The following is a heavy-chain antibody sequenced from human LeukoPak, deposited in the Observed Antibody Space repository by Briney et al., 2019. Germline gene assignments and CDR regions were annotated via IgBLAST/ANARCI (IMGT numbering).Heavy chain of an antibody. CDR2: IKSEGEGATT. J-gene: IGHJ6*04. Sequence: GGSLRLSCVSSGFTIGTAWMSWVRQAPGKGLEWLGHIKSEGEGATTDYAAPAKGRFAISRDDSKNMIDLQMSSLKIDDTAIYYCIAHFPYFYGFDVWGKGTTVTVSS. CDR1: GFTIGTAW. D-gene: IGHD3-3*02. V-gene: IGHV3-15*01. CDR3: IAHFPYFYGFDV.